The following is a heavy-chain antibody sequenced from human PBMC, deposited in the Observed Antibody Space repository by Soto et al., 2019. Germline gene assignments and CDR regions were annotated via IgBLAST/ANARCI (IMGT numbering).Heavy chain of an antibody. CDR2: ISPKSTFR. V-gene: IGHV3-21*05. D-gene: IGHD2-21*01. J-gene: IGHJ4*02. CDR1: GFTFSSYG. CDR3: VRGGGGGLFEH. Sequence: PGGSLRLSCAASGFTFSSYGMHWVRQAPGKGLEWLSHISPKSTFRNYADSVKGRFTISRDNTESSLFLQMNSLGVDDTAVYSCVRGGGGGLFEHWGQGVLVTVSS.